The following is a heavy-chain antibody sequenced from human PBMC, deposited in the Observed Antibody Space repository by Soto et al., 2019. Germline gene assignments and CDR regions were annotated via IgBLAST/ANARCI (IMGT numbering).Heavy chain of an antibody. Sequence: GGSLRLSCAASGFTFSSYSMNWVRQAPGKGLEWVSSISSSSSYIYYADSVKGRFTISRDNAKNSLYLQMNSLRAEDTAVYYCARDQCSSTSCSYYYYYGMDVWGQGTTVTVSS. CDR3: ARDQCSSTSCSYYYYYGMDV. V-gene: IGHV3-21*01. D-gene: IGHD2-2*01. J-gene: IGHJ6*02. CDR1: GFTFSSYS. CDR2: ISSSSSYI.